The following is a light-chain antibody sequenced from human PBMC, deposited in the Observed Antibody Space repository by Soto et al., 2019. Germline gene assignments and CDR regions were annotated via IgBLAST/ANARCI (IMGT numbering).Light chain of an antibody. CDR3: QQYNSYPMYT. CDR1: QSISRG. Sequence: DIQMTQSPSTRSASVGGRITITCRPPQSISRGLAWYQQKPGKAPKLLVYKASSLESGVPSRFSGSGSGTEFTLTISSLQPDDFAAYYCQQYNSYPMYTFGQGTKLEIK. CDR2: KAS. V-gene: IGKV1-5*03. J-gene: IGKJ2*01.